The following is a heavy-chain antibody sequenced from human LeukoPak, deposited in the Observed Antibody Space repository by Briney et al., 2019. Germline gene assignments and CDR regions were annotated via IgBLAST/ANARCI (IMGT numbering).Heavy chain of an antibody. CDR1: GFTFNSYS. J-gene: IGHJ6*03. CDR3: GRDPEELYFYMEV. Sequence: GGSLRLSCEGSGFTFNSYSIHWVRQAPGKGLEWVAVISYDGGYKYYGDAVKGRVTISRDNSRNTAFLQMNSLRPEDTALYYCGRDPEELYFYMEVLGKGTTVTFSS. D-gene: IGHD2-21*01. CDR2: ISYDGGYK. V-gene: IGHV3-30*04.